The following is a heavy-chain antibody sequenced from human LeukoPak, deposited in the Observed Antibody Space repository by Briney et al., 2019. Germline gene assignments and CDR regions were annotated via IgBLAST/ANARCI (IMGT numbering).Heavy chain of an antibody. Sequence: PGGSLRLSCAASGFTFTNYAMSWIRQAPGKGLEWVSAIGTAGDTYYPGSVKGRFTISRENAKNSLYLQMNSLRAGDTAVYYCARGWYGSGNILLFDYWGQGTLVTVSS. V-gene: IGHV3-13*01. J-gene: IGHJ4*02. CDR1: GFTFTNYA. CDR2: IGTAGDT. D-gene: IGHD3-10*01. CDR3: ARGWYGSGNILLFDY.